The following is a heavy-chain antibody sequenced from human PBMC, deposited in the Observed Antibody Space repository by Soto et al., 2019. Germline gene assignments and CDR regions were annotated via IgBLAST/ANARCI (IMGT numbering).Heavy chain of an antibody. J-gene: IGHJ5*02. CDR3: ARGDEVTDNWFDP. V-gene: IGHV1-18*04. Sequence: ASVKVSCKASDSTFSNYGFSWVRQAPGQGLEWMGWISAYNGNTNYAQKLQGRVTMTTDTSTSTAYMELRSLRSDDTAVYYCARGDEVTDNWFDPWGQGTLVTVSS. CDR1: DSTFSNYG. CDR2: ISAYNGNT.